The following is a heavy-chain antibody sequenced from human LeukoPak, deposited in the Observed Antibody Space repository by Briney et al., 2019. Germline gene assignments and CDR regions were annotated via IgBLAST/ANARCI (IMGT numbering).Heavy chain of an antibody. D-gene: IGHD3-22*01. CDR1: GYSFTSYW. V-gene: IGHV5-51*01. J-gene: IGHJ4*02. CDR2: IYPGDSDT. Sequence: TRGESLKISCKGSGYSFTSYWIGWVRQMPGKGLEWMGIIYPGDSDTRYSPSFQGQVTISADKSISTAYLQWSSMKASDTAMYYCARYYYDSSGYPDFDYWGQGTLVTVSS. CDR3: ARYYYDSSGYPDFDY.